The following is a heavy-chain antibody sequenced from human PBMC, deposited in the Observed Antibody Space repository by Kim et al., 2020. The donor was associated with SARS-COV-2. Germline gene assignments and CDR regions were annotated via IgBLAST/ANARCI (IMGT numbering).Heavy chain of an antibody. CDR2: ISSSGPTT. CDR3: ARESWSPGSRLKPYYSYGLDV. D-gene: IGHD1-1*01. Sequence: GGSLRLTCAGSGFNFSSYDMNWVRQAPGKGLEWVSYISSSGPTTDYVDSVKGRFTISRDNAKNSLYLQMNSLRAEDTAIYYCARESWSPGSRLKPYYSYGLDVWGQGTTVAVSS. V-gene: IGHV3-48*03. J-gene: IGHJ6*02. CDR1: GFNFSSYD.